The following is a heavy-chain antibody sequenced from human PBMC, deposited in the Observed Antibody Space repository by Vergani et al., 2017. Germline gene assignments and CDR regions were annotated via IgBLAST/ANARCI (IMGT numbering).Heavy chain of an antibody. CDR2: IHASGTK. Sequence: QVHLNEAGPGLVKPSQTLSLTCTVSGASITSGSFYWSWIRQPAGKGLEWIGRIHASGTKNYNPSLRSRVTLSVDTSKNQLSLKMISMTAADTAVYYCARVLSGTIDYWGQGTLVTVSS. CDR1: GASITSGSFY. J-gene: IGHJ4*02. V-gene: IGHV4-61*02. CDR3: ARVLSGTIDY. D-gene: IGHD1-1*01.